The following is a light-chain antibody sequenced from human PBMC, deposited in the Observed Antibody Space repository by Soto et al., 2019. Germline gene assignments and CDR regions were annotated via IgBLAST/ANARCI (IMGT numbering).Light chain of an antibody. CDR3: HLYNTWPRT. J-gene: IGKJ1*01. CDR2: GAS. Sequence: EIVMTQSPVTLSVSPGERVTLSCRVSQTVASNLAWYQQKPGQAPRVVIHGASTRATDFPARFSGSGSGAEFTLTISSLQSEDIGVYYCHLYNTWPRTFGQGTKVDIK. CDR1: QTVASN. V-gene: IGKV3-15*01.